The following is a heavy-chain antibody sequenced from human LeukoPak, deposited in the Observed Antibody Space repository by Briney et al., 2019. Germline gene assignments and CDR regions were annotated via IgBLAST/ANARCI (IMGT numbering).Heavy chain of an antibody. J-gene: IGHJ4*02. CDR1: GYTFTSYG. CDR2: ISAYNGNT. V-gene: IGHV1-18*01. CDR3: ARGYSSGWSGLLGY. D-gene: IGHD6-19*01. Sequence: ASVKVSCTASGYTFTSYGISWVRQAPGQGLEWMGWISAYNGNTNYAQKLQGRVTMTTDTSTSTAYMELRSLRSDDTAVYYCARGYSSGWSGLLGYWGQGTLVTVSS.